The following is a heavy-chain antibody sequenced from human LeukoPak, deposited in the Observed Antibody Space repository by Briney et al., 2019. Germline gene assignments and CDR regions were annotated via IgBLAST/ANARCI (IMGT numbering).Heavy chain of an antibody. CDR2: INHSGST. J-gene: IGHJ5*02. V-gene: IGHV4-34*01. D-gene: IGHD3-9*01. Sequence: SETLSLTCAVYGGSISGYYWSWIRQTPGKGLEWIGEINHSGSTNHNPSLKSRVTISVDTSKNQFSLKLSSVTAADTAVYYCARVFYDILTGYSGGFDPWGQGTLVTVSS. CDR1: GGSISGYY. CDR3: ARVFYDILTGYSGGFDP.